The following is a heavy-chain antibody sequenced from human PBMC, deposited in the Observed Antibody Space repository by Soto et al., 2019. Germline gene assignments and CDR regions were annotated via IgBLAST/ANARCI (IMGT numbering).Heavy chain of an antibody. CDR2: IWYDGSNK. CDR1: VFTFSSYG. V-gene: IGHV3-33*01. Sequence: GALRLSCAASVFTFSSYGMHWVRQAPGKGLEWVAVIWYDGSNKYYADSVKGRFTISRDNSKNTLYLQMNSLRAEDTAVYYCARARYSSGWYSYYYGMDVWGQGTTVTV. D-gene: IGHD6-19*01. CDR3: ARARYSSGWYSYYYGMDV. J-gene: IGHJ6*02.